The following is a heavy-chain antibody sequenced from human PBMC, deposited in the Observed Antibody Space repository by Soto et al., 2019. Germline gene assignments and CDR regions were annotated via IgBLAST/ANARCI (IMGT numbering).Heavy chain of an antibody. CDR3: AKDAQARPYYDILTGYYFGGPLYFDY. CDR1: GFTFSSYA. J-gene: IGHJ4*02. Sequence: GGSLRLSCAASGFTFSSYAMSWVRQAPGKGLEWVSAISGSGGSTYYADSVKGRFTISRDNSKNTLYLQMNSLRAEDTAVYYCAKDAQARPYYDILTGYYFGGPLYFDYWGQGTLVTVSS. CDR2: ISGSGGST. D-gene: IGHD3-9*01. V-gene: IGHV3-23*01.